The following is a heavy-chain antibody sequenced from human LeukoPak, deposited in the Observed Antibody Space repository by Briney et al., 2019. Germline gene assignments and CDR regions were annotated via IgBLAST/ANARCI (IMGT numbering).Heavy chain of an antibody. Sequence: ASVKVSCKASGYTFTGYYMHWVRQAPGQGLEWMGWINPNSGGTNYAQKFQGWVTMTRDTSISTAYMELSRLRSDDTAVYYCARDPGIAAAGTPANYYYYGMDVWGQGTTVTVSS. J-gene: IGHJ6*02. CDR3: ARDPGIAAAGTPANYYYYGMDV. D-gene: IGHD6-13*01. CDR2: INPNSGGT. CDR1: GYTFTGYY. V-gene: IGHV1-2*04.